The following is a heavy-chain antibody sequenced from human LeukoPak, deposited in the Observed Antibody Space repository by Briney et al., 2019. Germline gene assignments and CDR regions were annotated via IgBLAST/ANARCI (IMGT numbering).Heavy chain of an antibody. D-gene: IGHD3-16*02. J-gene: IGHJ3*02. V-gene: IGHV1-69*05. CDR3: ARDSGVWGSYRTSALDI. Sequence: SVKVSCKASGGTFSSYAISRVRQAPGQGLEWMGGIIPIFDTANYAQKFQGRGTITTHESTSTAYMELSSLRSEDTAVYYCARDSGVWGSYRTSALDIWGQGTMVTVSS. CDR1: GGTFSSYA. CDR2: IIPIFDTA.